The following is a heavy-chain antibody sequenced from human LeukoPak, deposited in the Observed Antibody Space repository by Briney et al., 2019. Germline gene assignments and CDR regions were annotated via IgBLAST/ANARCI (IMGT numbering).Heavy chain of an antibody. CDR1: GFTFSDYW. Sequence: GGSLRLSCAASGFTFSDYWMTWVRQAPGKGLEWVANIKQDASDKDYVDSVKGRFTISRDNAKNSLYLQMNSLRADDTAVYYCARQYSDILTGYHRGELYWYFDLWGRGTLVTVSS. CDR2: IKQDASDK. CDR3: ARQYSDILTGYHRGELYWYFDL. J-gene: IGHJ2*01. V-gene: IGHV3-7*03. D-gene: IGHD3-9*01.